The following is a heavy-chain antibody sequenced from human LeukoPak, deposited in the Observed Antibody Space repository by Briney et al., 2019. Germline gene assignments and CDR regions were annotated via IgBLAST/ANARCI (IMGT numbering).Heavy chain of an antibody. V-gene: IGHV1-69*02. D-gene: IGHD3-3*01. CDR2: IIPILGIA. CDR1: GGTFSSYT. CDR3: ASTRYYDFWSGYYAFDI. Sequence: SVKVSCKASGGTFSSYTISWVRQAPGQGLEWMGRIIPILGIANYAQKFQGRVTITADKSTSTAYMELSSLRSEDTAVYYCASTRYYDFWSGYYAFDIWGQGTMVTVSS. J-gene: IGHJ3*02.